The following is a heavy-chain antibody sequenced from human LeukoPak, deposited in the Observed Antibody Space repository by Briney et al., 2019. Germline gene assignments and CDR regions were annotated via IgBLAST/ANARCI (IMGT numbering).Heavy chain of an antibody. V-gene: IGHV3-48*03. CDR3: KGTYCSSTSCYIDY. CDR1: GFTFSSYE. J-gene: IGHJ4*02. CDR2: ISSSGSTI. Sequence: GGSLRLSCAASGFTFSSYEMNWVRQAPGKGLEWVSYISSSGSTIYYADSVKGRFTISRDNAKNSLYLQMNSLRAEDTAVYYCKGTYCSSTSCYIDYWGQGTLVTVSS. D-gene: IGHD2-2*01.